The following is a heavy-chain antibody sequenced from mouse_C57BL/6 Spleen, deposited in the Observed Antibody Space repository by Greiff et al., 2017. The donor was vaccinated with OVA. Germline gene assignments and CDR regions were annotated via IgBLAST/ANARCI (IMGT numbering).Heavy chain of an antibody. CDR2: ILPGSGST. CDR1: GYTFTGYW. CDR3: ARYAMDD. V-gene: IGHV1-9*01. J-gene: IGHJ4*01. Sequence: VQLQQSGAELMKPGASVKLSCKATGYTFTGYWIEWVKQRPGHGLEWLGEILPGSGSTNYTEKFKGKATFTADTSSNTAYMQLSSLTTEDTAIDYCARYAMDDRGQGTSGTVSS.